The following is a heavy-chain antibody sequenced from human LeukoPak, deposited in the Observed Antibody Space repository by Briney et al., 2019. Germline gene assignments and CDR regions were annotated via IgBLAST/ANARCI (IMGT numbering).Heavy chain of an antibody. D-gene: IGHD2-2*01. CDR2: IYYSGST. J-gene: IGHJ4*02. CDR1: GGSISSYY. CDR3: AKENPPAYYFDY. Sequence: PSETLSLTCTVSGGSISSYYWSWIRQPPGKGLEWIGYIYYSGSTNYNPSLKSRVTISVDTSKNQFSLKLSSVTAADTAVYYCAKENPPAYYFDYWGQGTLVTVSS. V-gene: IGHV4-59*01.